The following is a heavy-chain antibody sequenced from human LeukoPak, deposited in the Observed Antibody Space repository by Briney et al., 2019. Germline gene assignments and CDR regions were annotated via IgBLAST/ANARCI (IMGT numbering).Heavy chain of an antibody. CDR1: GYTFTSYD. V-gene: IGHV1-8*01. J-gene: IGHJ5*02. D-gene: IGHD6-13*01. CDR2: MNPNSGNT. Sequence: GASVKVSCKASGYTFTSYDINWERQATGQGLEWMGWMNPNSGNTGYAQKFQGRVTMTRNTSISTAYMELSSLRSEDTAVYYCARARIAAARGRNWFDPWGQGTLVTVSS. CDR3: ARARIAAARGRNWFDP.